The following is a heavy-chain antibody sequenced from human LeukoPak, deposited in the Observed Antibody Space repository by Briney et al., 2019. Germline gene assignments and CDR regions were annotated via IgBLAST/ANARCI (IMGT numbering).Heavy chain of an antibody. CDR1: GYTFTGYY. Sequence: GASVKVSCKASGYTFTGYYMRWVRQAPGQGLEWMGWINPNSGGTNYAQKFQGRDTMTRDTSISTAYMELSRLRSDDTAVYYCAREPKAYDILTGYYTASWYGMDVWGQGTTVTVSS. V-gene: IGHV1-2*02. CDR2: INPNSGGT. CDR3: AREPKAYDILTGYYTASWYGMDV. J-gene: IGHJ6*02. D-gene: IGHD3-9*01.